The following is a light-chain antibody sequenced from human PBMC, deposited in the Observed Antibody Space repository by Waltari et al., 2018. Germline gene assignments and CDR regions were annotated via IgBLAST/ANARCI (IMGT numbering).Light chain of an antibody. CDR2: GNN. CDR1: SLRYYY. V-gene: IGLV3-19*01. Sequence: SSELTQDPAVSVALGQTVRITSQGDSLRYYYANWYLQKPGQAPLFVMYGNNSRPSVIPDRFSGSYAGDTASLTIPGAQAEEEADYYCNSRDSNGNPFVFGPATKVTVL. J-gene: IGLJ1*01. CDR3: NSRDSNGNPFV.